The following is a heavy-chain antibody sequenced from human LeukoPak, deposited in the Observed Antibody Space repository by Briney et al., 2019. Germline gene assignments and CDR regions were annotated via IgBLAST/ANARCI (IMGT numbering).Heavy chain of an antibody. CDR1: GGSISSYY. V-gene: IGHV4-59*01. CDR2: IYYSGST. CDR3: ARDTLHGYRPYYYYGMDV. J-gene: IGHJ6*02. D-gene: IGHD3-16*02. Sequence: PSETLSLTCTVSGGSISSYYWSWIRQPPGKGLEWIGYIYYSGSTNYNPSLKSRVTISVDTSKNQFSLKLSSVTAADTAVYYCARDTLHGYRPYYYYGMDVWGQGTTVTVSS.